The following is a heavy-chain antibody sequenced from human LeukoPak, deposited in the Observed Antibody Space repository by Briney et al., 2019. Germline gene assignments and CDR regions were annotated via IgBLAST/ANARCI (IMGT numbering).Heavy chain of an antibody. CDR3: ARAGYTSGYDY. J-gene: IGHJ4*02. CDR2: IKEDGSDK. D-gene: IGHD6-19*01. Sequence: GGSLRLSCAASGFTFSSYWMSWVRPAPGKGLEWLANIKEDGSDKYYVDSVKGRFTISRDNAKSSLYLQMNNLRVEDTAVYYCARAGYTSGYDYWGQGTLVTVSS. CDR1: GFTFSSYW. V-gene: IGHV3-7*01.